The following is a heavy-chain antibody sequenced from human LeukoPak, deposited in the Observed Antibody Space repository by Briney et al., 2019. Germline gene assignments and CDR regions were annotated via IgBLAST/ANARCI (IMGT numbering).Heavy chain of an antibody. D-gene: IGHD6-13*01. CDR1: GFSLSTSGMC. V-gene: IGHV2-70*01. CDR3: ARTGIAAAGRYAFDI. Sequence: SGPALVKPTQTLTLTRTFSGFSLSTSGMCVSWIRQPPGKALEWLALIDWDDDKYYSTSLKTRLTISKDTSKNQVVLTMTNMDPVDTATYYCARTGIAAAGRYAFDIWGQGTMVTVSS. CDR2: IDWDDDK. J-gene: IGHJ3*02.